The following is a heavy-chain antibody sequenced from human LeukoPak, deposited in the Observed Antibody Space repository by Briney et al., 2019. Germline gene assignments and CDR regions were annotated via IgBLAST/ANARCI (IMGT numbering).Heavy chain of an antibody. D-gene: IGHD2-15*01. J-gene: IGHJ3*02. CDR3: ARDPISGGVVVGDAFDI. CDR1: GFTFSSSW. V-gene: IGHV3-7*01. CDR2: IKEDGTAK. Sequence: PGGSLRLSCAASGFTFSSSWMAWVRQAPGKGLEWVGNIKEDGTAKNYVVSVRGRFTISRDNSENTLYLQMNSLRAEDTAVYYCARDPISGGVVVGDAFDIWGQGTMVTVPS.